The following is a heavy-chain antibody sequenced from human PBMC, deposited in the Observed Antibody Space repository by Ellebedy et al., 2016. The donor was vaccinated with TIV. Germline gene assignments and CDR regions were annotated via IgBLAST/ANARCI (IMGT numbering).Heavy chain of an antibody. CDR3: ARVGVRGVAV. CDR1: GGPFSGYY. D-gene: IGHD3-10*01. Sequence: SETLSLTXAVYGGPFSGYYWSWIRQPPGKGLEWIGEINHSGSTNYNPSLKSRVTISVDTSKNQFSLKLSSVTAADTAVYYCARVGVRGVAVWGQGTTVTVSS. J-gene: IGHJ6*02. CDR2: INHSGST. V-gene: IGHV4-34*01.